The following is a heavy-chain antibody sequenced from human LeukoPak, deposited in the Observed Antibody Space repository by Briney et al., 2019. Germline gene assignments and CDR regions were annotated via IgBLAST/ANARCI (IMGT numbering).Heavy chain of an antibody. J-gene: IGHJ4*02. D-gene: IGHD3-16*01. CDR2: IYYIGTT. V-gene: IGHV4-59*01. Sequence: PSETLSLTCTVSGGSISTYHWSWIRQPPGKGLEWIGYIYYIGTTNYNPSLKSRVTISVDTSKNQFSLKLSSVTAADTAFYYCARDQGYGGFDYWGQGALVTVSS. CDR3: ARDQGYGGFDY. CDR1: GGSISTYH.